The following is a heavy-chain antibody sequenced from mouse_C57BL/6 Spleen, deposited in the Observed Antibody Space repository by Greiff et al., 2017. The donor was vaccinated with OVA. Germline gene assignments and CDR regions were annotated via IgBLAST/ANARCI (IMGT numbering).Heavy chain of an antibody. CDR2: ISGGGGNT. CDR3: AREGQLPFDY. J-gene: IGHJ2*01. Sequence: EVKVEESGGGLVKPGGSLKLSCAASGFTFSSYTMSWVRQTPEKRLEWVATISGGGGNTYYPDSVKGRFTISRDNAKNTLYLQMSSLRSEDTALYYCAREGQLPFDYWGQGTTLTVSS. V-gene: IGHV5-9*01. CDR1: GFTFSSYT. D-gene: IGHD3-3*01.